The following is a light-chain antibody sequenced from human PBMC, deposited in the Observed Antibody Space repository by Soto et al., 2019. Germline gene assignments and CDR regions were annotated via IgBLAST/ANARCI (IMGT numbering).Light chain of an antibody. CDR3: QQYAGSPRT. V-gene: IGKV3-20*01. CDR1: QSVSSSY. J-gene: IGKJ1*01. CDR2: GAS. Sequence: EIVFTPSPCTLSLPPVSRATLCGRASQSVSSSYLAWYQQKPGQAPRLLIYGASSRATGIPDRFTGSGSGTDFNLTINRVEPEDFAVYFCQQYAGSPRTFGQGTKVDIK.